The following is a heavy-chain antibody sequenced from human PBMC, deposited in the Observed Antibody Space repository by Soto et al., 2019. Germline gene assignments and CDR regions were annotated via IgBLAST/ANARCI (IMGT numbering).Heavy chain of an antibody. CDR2: INPKTAAT. CDR3: ARIKWGLNYYNGMDV. CDR1: GYSFSDYF. Sequence: QVQLVQSGAEVKKSGASVKVSCKPSGYSFSDYFIQWVRQAPGQGLEWVAWINPKTAATNYAKKFQGRVSRTWDTSSTTGYMELTRLRPDDTAVYYCARIKWGLNYYNGMDVWGQGTTVIVSS. V-gene: IGHV1-2*02. J-gene: IGHJ6*02. D-gene: IGHD1-26*01.